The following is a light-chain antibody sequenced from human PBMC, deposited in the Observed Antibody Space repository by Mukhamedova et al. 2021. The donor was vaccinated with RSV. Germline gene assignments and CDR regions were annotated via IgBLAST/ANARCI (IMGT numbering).Light chain of an antibody. Sequence: AWYQQKPGQAPRLLISGASKRASGIPDRFSGSGSGTDFTLTISRLEPEDFAVYYCQQYGTSAWTFGQGTNVEV. CDR3: QQYGTSAWT. CDR2: GAS. V-gene: IGKV3-20*01. J-gene: IGKJ1*01.